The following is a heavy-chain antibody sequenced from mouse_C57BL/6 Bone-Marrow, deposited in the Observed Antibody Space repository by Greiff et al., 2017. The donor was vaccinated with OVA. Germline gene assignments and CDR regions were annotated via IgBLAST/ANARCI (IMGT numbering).Heavy chain of an antibody. J-gene: IGHJ3*01. D-gene: IGHD2-4*01. CDR3: ARDYDFSAWFAY. Sequence: VQLQQSGPVLVKPGASVKMSCKASGYTFTDYYMNWVKQSHGKSLEWIGVINPYNGGTSYNQKFKGKATLTVDKSSSTAYMELNSLTSEDSAVYYCARDYDFSAWFAYWGQGTLVTVSA. CDR2: INPYNGGT. V-gene: IGHV1-19*01. CDR1: GYTFTDYY.